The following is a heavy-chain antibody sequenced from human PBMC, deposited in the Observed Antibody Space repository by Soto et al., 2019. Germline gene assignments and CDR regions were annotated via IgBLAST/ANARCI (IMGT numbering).Heavy chain of an antibody. Sequence: WTWIRQPPGKGMEWIGYIYYSGSTNYNPSLVSLATIFADKSGSHFSLDLTSVTADDTAVYYCVSRDSAIDSWGRGTLVTVSS. J-gene: IGHJ4*02. CDR2: IYYSGST. V-gene: IGHV4-61*03. D-gene: IGHD2-21*02. CDR3: VSRDSAIDS.